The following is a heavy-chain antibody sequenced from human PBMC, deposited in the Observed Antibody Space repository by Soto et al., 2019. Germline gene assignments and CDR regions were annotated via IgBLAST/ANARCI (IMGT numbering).Heavy chain of an antibody. D-gene: IGHD6-19*01. V-gene: IGHV4-4*02. J-gene: IGHJ4*02. CDR1: GGSISSSNW. CDR2: IYHSGST. CDR3: ARAPFAGSSGAIDY. Sequence: PSETLSLTCAVSGGSISSSNWWSWVRQTPGKGLEWIGEIYHSGSTNYNPSLKSRVTISVDKSKNQFSLKLSSVTAADTAVYYCARAPFAGSSGAIDYWGQGTLVTVSS.